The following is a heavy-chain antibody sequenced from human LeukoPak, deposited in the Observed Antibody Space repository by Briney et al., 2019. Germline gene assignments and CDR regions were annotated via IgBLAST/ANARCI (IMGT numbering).Heavy chain of an antibody. D-gene: IGHD4-17*01. CDR1: GFTVNSNY. V-gene: IGHV3-53*05. J-gene: IGHJ4*02. CDR2: IYSGSST. Sequence: GGSLRLSCAASGFTVNSNYMTWVRQPPGKGLELVSVIYSGSSTYYADSVKGRFTISRDNSKNTLYLQMNSLRAEDTAVYYCAKGQFPTVTTSGYFDYWGQGTLVTVSS. CDR3: AKGQFPTVTTSGYFDY.